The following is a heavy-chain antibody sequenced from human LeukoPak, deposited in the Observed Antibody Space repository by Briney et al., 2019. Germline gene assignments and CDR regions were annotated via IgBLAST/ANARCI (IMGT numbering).Heavy chain of an antibody. CDR3: AREGDSNSVGWFDP. J-gene: IGHJ5*02. Sequence: SETLSLTCTASGYSISSGYYWGWIRQPPGKGLEWIGSIYHSGSTYYNPSLKSRVTISVDTSKNQFSLKLSSVTAADTAVYYCAREGDSNSVGWFDPWGQGTLVTVSS. V-gene: IGHV4-38-2*02. CDR1: GYSISSGYY. D-gene: IGHD6-13*01. CDR2: IYHSGST.